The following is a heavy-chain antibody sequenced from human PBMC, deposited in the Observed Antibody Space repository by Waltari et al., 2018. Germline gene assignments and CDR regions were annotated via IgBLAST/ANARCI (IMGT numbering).Heavy chain of an antibody. CDR3: AHSGTVGATPRLPFDY. Sequence: QITSKEAGLTLVNPTQTLRLTCTFSGSSLSTSGVGVVRIRQQPGKALEWLALIYWNVDKRYSPSLKSRLTITNDTSKNQVVLTMTNMEPVDTATDYCAHSGTVGATPRLPFDYWGQGTLVTVSS. D-gene: IGHD1-26*01. J-gene: IGHJ4*02. V-gene: IGHV2-5*01. CDR2: IYWNVDK. CDR1: GSSLSTSGVG.